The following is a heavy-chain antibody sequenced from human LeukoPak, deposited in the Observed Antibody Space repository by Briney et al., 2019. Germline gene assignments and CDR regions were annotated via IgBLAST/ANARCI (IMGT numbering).Heavy chain of an antibody. CDR2: IYYSGST. V-gene: IGHV4-39*07. CDR3: ARVSGYSNYSWFDP. J-gene: IGHJ5*02. CDR1: GGSISSSSYY. D-gene: IGHD4-11*01. Sequence: SETLSLTCTVSGGSISSSSYYWGWIRQPPGKGLEWIGSIYYSGSTYYNPSLKSRVTISVDTSKNQFSLKLSSVTAADTAVYYCARVSGYSNYSWFDPWGQGTLVTVSS.